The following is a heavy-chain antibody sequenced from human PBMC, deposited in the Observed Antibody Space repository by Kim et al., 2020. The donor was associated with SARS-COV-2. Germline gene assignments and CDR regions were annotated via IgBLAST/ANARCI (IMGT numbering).Heavy chain of an antibody. CDR1: GGSISSSNW. J-gene: IGHJ4*02. D-gene: IGHD6-13*01. CDR2: IYHSGST. V-gene: IGHV4-4*02. Sequence: SETLSLTCAVSGGSISSSNWWSWVRQPPGKGLEWIGEIYHSGSTNYNPSLKSRVTISVDKSKNQFSLKLSSVTAADTAVYYCARAMGQQLGDFDYWGQGTLVTVSS. CDR3: ARAMGQQLGDFDY.